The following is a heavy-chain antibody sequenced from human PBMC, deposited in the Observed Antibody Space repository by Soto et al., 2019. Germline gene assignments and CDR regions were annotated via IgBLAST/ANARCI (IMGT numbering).Heavy chain of an antibody. D-gene: IGHD6-13*01. CDR3: ARDRGEYTSSWFWYFSH. Sequence: SETLSLTCSFSGASIISFNWNWVRQPAGKGPEWVGRLNIAGTINYNPSLKSRITMSMDTSKNQISLHLRSVTAADTAIYYCARDRGEYTSSWFWYFSHWGHGTLVTVSS. J-gene: IGHJ2*01. CDR2: LNIAGTI. V-gene: IGHV4-4*07. CDR1: GASIISFN.